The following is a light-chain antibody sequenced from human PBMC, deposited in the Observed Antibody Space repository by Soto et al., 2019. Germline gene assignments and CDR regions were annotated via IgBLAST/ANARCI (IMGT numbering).Light chain of an antibody. J-gene: IGKJ1*01. V-gene: IGKV3-11*01. CDR2: DAS. Sequence: EIVLTHSPATLSVSPCERATLSCRTSQSVSSYLAWYQQKPGQAPRLLIYDASNRATGIPARFSGSGSGTDFTLTISSLEPEDFAVYYCQQYSSSRTFGQGTKVDIK. CDR1: QSVSSY. CDR3: QQYSSSRT.